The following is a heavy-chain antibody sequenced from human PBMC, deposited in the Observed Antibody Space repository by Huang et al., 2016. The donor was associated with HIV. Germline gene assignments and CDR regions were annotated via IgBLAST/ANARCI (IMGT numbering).Heavy chain of an antibody. J-gene: IGHJ4*02. V-gene: IGHV1-69*13. Sequence: QVQLVQSGAEVKKPGSSVKVSCKASGGTFSSYAISWVRQAPGQGLEWMGGIIPICGTANYEQKVQGRVTITADESTSTAYMELSSLRSEDTAVYYCARARGYYDSSVSYYFDYWGQGTLVTVSS. CDR3: ARARGYYDSSVSYYFDY. CDR2: IIPICGTA. D-gene: IGHD3-22*01. CDR1: GGTFSSYA.